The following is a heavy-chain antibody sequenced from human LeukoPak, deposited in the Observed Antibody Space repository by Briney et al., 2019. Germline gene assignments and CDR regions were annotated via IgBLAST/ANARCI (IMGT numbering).Heavy chain of an antibody. CDR1: AFTFSNYW. CDR3: ARGLVTAPRSTLDI. Sequence: GGPRILSCAASAFTFSNYWMTWVRQAPERGLGWVANINKDGSDKCYVDSVEGRFTISRDNAKNSLYLQMNSLRVEDTAIYYCARGLVTAPRSTLDIWGQGTKVTVAS. CDR2: INKDGSDK. V-gene: IGHV3-7*04. J-gene: IGHJ3*02. D-gene: IGHD2-21*02.